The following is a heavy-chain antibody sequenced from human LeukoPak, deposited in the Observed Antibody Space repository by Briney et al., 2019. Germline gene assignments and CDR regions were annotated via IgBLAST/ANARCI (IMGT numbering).Heavy chain of an antibody. V-gene: IGHV4-59*08. CDR2: IYYTGST. J-gene: IGHJ4*02. Sequence: SETLSLTCTVSGGSISNYYWNWIRQPPGKGLEWIGYIYYTGSTNYNPSLKSRVTMSVDTSKNQFSLKLSSVTAADTAVYYCASRYTVTRRPIDYWGQGTLVTVSS. D-gene: IGHD4-17*01. CDR3: ASRYTVTRRPIDY. CDR1: GGSISNYY.